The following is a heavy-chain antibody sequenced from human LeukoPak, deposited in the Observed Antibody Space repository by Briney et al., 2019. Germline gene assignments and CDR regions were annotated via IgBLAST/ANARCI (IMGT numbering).Heavy chain of an antibody. V-gene: IGHV1-2*02. D-gene: IGHD4-17*01. CDR2: INPNSGGT. J-gene: IGHJ4*02. Sequence: ASVKVSCKASGYTFTGYYMHWVRQAPGQGLEWMGWINPNSGGTNYAQKFQGRVTMTRDTSISTAYMELSRLRSDDTAMYYCARNPDYGDYVWPFDYWGQGTLVTVSS. CDR3: ARNPDYGDYVWPFDY. CDR1: GYTFTGYY.